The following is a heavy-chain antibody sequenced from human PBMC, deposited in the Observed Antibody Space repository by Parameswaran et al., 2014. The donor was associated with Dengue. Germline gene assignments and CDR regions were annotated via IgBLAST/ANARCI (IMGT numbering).Heavy chain of an antibody. Sequence: WVRQAPGQGLEWMGWMNPNSGNTGYAQKFQGRVTMTRNTSISTAYMELSSLRSEDTAVYYCAREGLAARVAAYWFDPWGQGTLVTVSS. CDR2: MNPNSGNT. J-gene: IGHJ5*02. D-gene: IGHD6-6*01. V-gene: IGHV1-8*01. CDR3: AREGLAARVAAYWFDP.